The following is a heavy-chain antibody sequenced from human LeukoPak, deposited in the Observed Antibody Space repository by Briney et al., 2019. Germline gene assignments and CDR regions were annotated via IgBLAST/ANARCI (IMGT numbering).Heavy chain of an antibody. CDR3: ARDAGGEDFWSGYYTGYFDY. Sequence: GESLRLSCAASGFIFSSFGMHWVRQAPGKGLEWVAFIRYDGSNKYFADSVKGRSTISRDNAKNSLYLQMNSLRAEDTAVYYCARDAGGEDFWSGYYTGYFDYWGQGTLVTVSS. V-gene: IGHV3-30*02. D-gene: IGHD3-3*01. J-gene: IGHJ4*02. CDR1: GFIFSSFG. CDR2: IRYDGSNK.